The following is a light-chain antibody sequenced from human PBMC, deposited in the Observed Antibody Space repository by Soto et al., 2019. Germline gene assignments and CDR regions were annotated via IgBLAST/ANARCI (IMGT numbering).Light chain of an antibody. J-gene: IGKJ1*01. CDR3: QQYSSSRT. CDR1: QTIDNT. V-gene: IGKV3-20*01. CDR2: GGS. Sequence: EIVLTQSPATLSLSPGERATLSCRASQTIDNTLAWYQRKPGQAPRLLIYGGSSRATGIPVRFSGSGSETDFTLTITRLEPEDFAVYDCQQYSSSRTFGQGTKVDIK.